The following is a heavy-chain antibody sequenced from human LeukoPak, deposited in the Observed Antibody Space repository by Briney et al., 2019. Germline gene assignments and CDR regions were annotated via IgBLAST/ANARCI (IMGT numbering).Heavy chain of an antibody. Sequence: GGSLRLSCAAYGFGLSGYWMSWVRQAPGKGLEWVARLHADGNEKYFVHSVKGRFTVSRDNAKNSLYLQMNSLRVEDTAAYYCARGGYSFDYLGQGTLVTVSS. D-gene: IGHD5-12*01. CDR1: GFGLSGYW. V-gene: IGHV3-7*01. CDR2: LHADGNEK. J-gene: IGHJ4*02. CDR3: ARGGYSFDY.